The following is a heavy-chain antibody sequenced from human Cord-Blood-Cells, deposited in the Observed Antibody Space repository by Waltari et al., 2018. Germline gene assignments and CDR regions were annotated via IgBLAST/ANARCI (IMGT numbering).Heavy chain of an antibody. CDR3: ARGYGGNSRPDGWTYDWFDP. J-gene: IGHJ5*02. V-gene: IGHV4-34*01. Sequence: QLPLQQWGAGLLKPSATLSLTCAVYGGSFSGSYWSWIRQPPGTGLEWIGEINHSGSTNYNPSLKSRVTISGDTSKNQFSLKLSSVTAADTAVYYCARGYGGNSRPDGWTYDWFDPWGQGTLVTVSS. CDR2: INHSGST. D-gene: IGHD4-17*01. CDR1: GGSFSGSY.